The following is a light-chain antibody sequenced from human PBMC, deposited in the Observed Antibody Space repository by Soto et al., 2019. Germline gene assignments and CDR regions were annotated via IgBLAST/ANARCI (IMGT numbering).Light chain of an antibody. CDR1: QSVLYTSDNKNY. CDR3: QQYAKAPLT. CDR2: AAS. Sequence: DIVMTQSPDSLAVSLGERATINCKSSQSVLYTSDNKNYLAWYQQKPGQAPRLVIYAASSRATGVPDRFSGSGSGTDFTLTISRLEPEDFAVYYCQQYAKAPLTFGQGTKVDIK. J-gene: IGKJ1*01. V-gene: IGKV4-1*01.